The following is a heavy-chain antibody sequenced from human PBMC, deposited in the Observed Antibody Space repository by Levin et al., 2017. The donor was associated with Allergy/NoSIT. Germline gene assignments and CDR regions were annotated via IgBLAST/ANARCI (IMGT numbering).Heavy chain of an antibody. CDR1: GFTFSSYG. Sequence: GESLKISCAASGFTFSSYGMHWVRQAPGKGLEWVAVISYDGSNKYYADSVKGRFTISRDNSKNTLYLQMNSLRAEDTAVYYCAKPGNYYYYGMDVWGQGTTVTVSS. V-gene: IGHV3-30*18. D-gene: IGHD1-14*01. J-gene: IGHJ6*02. CDR2: ISYDGSNK. CDR3: AKPGNYYYYGMDV.